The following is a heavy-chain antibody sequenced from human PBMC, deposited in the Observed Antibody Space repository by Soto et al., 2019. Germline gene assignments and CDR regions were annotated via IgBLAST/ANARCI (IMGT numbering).Heavy chain of an antibody. D-gene: IGHD3-16*01. CDR1: GGSISSGGYY. J-gene: IGHJ3*02. V-gene: IGHV4-31*03. CDR2: IYYSGST. Sequence: PSETLSLTCTVSGGSISSGGYYWSWIRQHPGKGLEWIGYIYYSGSTNYNPSLKSRVTISVDTSKNQFSLKLTSVTAADTAVYYCARRYGWAFDIWGQGTMVTVSS. CDR3: ARRYGWAFDI.